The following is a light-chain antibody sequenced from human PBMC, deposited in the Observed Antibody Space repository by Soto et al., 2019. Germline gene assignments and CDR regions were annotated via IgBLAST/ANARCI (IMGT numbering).Light chain of an antibody. V-gene: IGLV2-14*01. CDR3: ISYKTDATFV. CDR1: RSDIGASNS. Sequence: QSALTQPASVSGSPGQSITISCAGTRSDIGASNSVSWYQHLPGRPPTLIIYEATNRPSGVSERFSGSKTGDTAALTISGLQADHEAESFCISYKTDATFVFGSGTTLTVL. J-gene: IGLJ1*01. CDR2: EAT.